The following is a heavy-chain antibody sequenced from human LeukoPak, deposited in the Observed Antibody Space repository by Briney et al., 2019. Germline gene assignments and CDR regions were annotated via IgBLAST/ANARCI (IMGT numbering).Heavy chain of an antibody. D-gene: IGHD6-25*01. CDR1: GGSISSYY. V-gene: IGHV4-59*08. Sequence: SEALSLTCTVSGGSISSYYWSWIRQPPGKGLEWIGYIYYSGSTNYNPSLKNRVTVSVDTSKNHFSLKLSSVTAADAAVYYCARQGGGFWYSDLWGRGTLVTAAS. CDR2: IYYSGST. J-gene: IGHJ2*01. CDR3: ARQGGGFWYSDL.